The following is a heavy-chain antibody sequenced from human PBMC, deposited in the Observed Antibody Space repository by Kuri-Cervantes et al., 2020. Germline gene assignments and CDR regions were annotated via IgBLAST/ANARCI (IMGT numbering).Heavy chain of an antibody. J-gene: IGHJ6*03. D-gene: IGHD3-22*01. V-gene: IGHV1-2*04. Sequence: ASVKVSCKASGYTFTGYYMHWVRQAPGQGLEWMGWINPNSGGTNYAQKFQGWVTMTRDTSISTVYMELSSLRSEDTAVYYCARGVYYDSSPRFSYYYYMDVWGKGTTVTVSS. CDR2: INPNSGGT. CDR3: ARGVYYDSSPRFSYYYYMDV. CDR1: GYTFTGYY.